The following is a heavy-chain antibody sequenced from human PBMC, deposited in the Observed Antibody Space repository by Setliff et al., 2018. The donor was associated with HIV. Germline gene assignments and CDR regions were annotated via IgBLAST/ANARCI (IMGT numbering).Heavy chain of an antibody. V-gene: IGHV1-69-2*01. CDR2: VDPEDGET. CDR1: GYTFTGYY. J-gene: IGHJ5*02. D-gene: IGHD3-22*01. CDR3: ATVSGDYYDSSDRP. Sequence: ASVKVSCKASGYTFTGYYMHWVRQAPGKGLEWMGRVDPEDGETMYAEKFQGRVTITADTSTDTAYLELSSLRSEDTAVYYCATVSGDYYDSSDRPWGQGTLVTVSS.